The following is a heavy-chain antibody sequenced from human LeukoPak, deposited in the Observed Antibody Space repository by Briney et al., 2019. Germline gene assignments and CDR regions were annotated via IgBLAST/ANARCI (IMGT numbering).Heavy chain of an antibody. CDR2: ITGSGDST. J-gene: IGHJ4*02. CDR1: GFTFSSYG. Sequence: GGSLRLSCAASGFTFSSYGMSWVRQAPGKGLEWVSVITGSGDSTFYADSVKGRFTISRDSSKNTLSLQMNSLGDEDTAVYYCAKVHNWGSEYYFDYWGQGTLVTVSS. CDR3: AKVHNWGSEYYFDY. D-gene: IGHD7-27*01. V-gene: IGHV3-23*01.